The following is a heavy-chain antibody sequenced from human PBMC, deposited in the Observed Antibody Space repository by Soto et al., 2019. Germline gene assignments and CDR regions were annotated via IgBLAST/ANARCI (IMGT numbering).Heavy chain of an antibody. CDR1: GYTLTELS. V-gene: IGHV1-24*01. D-gene: IGHD3-3*01. J-gene: IGHJ4*02. CDR2: FDPEDGET. CDR3: APVLRFLEWSEYYFDY. Sequence: ASVKVSCKVSGYTLTELSMHWVRQAPGKGLEWMGGFDPEDGETIYAQKFQGRVTMTEDTSTDTAYMELSSLRSEDTAVYYCAPVLRFLEWSEYYFDYWGQGTLVTVSS.